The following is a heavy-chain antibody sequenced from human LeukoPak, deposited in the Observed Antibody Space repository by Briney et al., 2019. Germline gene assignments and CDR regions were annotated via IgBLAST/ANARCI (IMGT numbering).Heavy chain of an antibody. Sequence: SETLSLTCTVSGGSISSYYWSWIRQPPGKGLEWSGYIYYSGSTNYNPSLKSRVTISVDTSKNQFSLNLSSVTAADTAVYYCARGYSGSYGRFDPWGQGTLVTVSS. D-gene: IGHD1-26*01. CDR3: ARGYSGSYGRFDP. CDR1: GGSISSYY. J-gene: IGHJ5*02. CDR2: IYYSGST. V-gene: IGHV4-59*01.